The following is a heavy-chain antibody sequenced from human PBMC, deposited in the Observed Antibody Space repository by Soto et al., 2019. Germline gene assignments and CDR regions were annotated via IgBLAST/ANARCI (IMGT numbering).Heavy chain of an antibody. V-gene: IGHV3-21*06. CDR3: ARESEDLTSNFDY. CDR1: GFIFTRYS. Sequence: GGSLRLSCAASGFIFTRYSMNWVRQAPGKGLEWVSSISSTTNYIYYGDSMKGRFTISRDNAKNSLYLEMNSLRAEDTAVYYCARESEDLTSNFDYCGQGTLVTVSS. J-gene: IGHJ4*02. CDR2: ISSTTNYI.